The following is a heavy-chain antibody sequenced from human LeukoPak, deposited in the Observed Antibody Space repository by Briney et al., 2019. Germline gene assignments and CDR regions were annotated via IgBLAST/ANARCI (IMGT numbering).Heavy chain of an antibody. CDR2: ISAYNGNT. J-gene: IGHJ4*02. Sequence: ASVKVSCKASGYTFTSYGISWVRQAPGQGLEWMGWISAYNGNTNYAQKLQGRVTMTTDTSTSTACMELRSLRSDDTAVYYCARDLGYDSSGYWFGGQGTLVTVSS. CDR1: GYTFTSYG. D-gene: IGHD3-22*01. CDR3: ARDLGYDSSGYWF. V-gene: IGHV1-18*01.